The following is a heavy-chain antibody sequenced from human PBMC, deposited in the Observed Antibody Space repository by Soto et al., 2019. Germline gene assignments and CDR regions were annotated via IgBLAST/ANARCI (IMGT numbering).Heavy chain of an antibody. Sequence: PSETLSLTCTVSGGSVSSGSYYWSWIRQPPGKGLEWIGYIYYSGSTNYNPSLKSRVTISVDTSKNQFSLKLSSVTAADTAVYYCAGPGGAVAGFDYWGQGTLVTVSS. CDR1: GGSVSSGSYY. D-gene: IGHD6-19*01. V-gene: IGHV4-61*01. J-gene: IGHJ4*02. CDR2: IYYSGST. CDR3: AGPGGAVAGFDY.